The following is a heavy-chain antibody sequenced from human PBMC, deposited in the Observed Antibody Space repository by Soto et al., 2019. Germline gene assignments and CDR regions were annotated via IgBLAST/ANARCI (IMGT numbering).Heavy chain of an antibody. V-gene: IGHV1-2*02. J-gene: IGHJ4*02. CDR3: AKMMGGTHSFDH. CDR1: GYTFTGYY. D-gene: IGHD1-7*01. CDR2: INPNSGDT. Sequence: GASVKVSCKASGYTFTGYYVHWVRQAPGQGLEWMGWINPNSGDTYLAQRFQGRFTISRDNPKNMLFLQMNDLSVEDTAVYYCAKMMGGTHSFDHWGQGTLVTVSS.